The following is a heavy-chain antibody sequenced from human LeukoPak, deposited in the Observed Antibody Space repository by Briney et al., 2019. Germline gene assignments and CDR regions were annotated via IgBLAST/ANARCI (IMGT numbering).Heavy chain of an antibody. V-gene: IGHV3-9*01. CDR3: AKDNHYYDTSGSLDY. D-gene: IGHD3-22*01. CDR1: GFTFDDYA. J-gene: IGHJ4*02. Sequence: GGSLRLSCAASGFTFDDYAMHWVRQAPGKGLEWVPGISWNGGTSAYADSVRGRFTISRDNAKNSLYLQMNSLRAEDTALYYCAKDNHYYDTSGSLDYWGQGTLVTVSS. CDR2: ISWNGGTS.